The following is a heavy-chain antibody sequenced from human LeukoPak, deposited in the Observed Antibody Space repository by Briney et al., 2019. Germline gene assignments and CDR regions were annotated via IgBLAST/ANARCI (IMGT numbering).Heavy chain of an antibody. J-gene: IGHJ4*02. CDR3: AIPGGSSRDFDY. CDR2: FDPEDGET. Sequence: ASVKVSCKVSGCTLTELSMHWVRQAPGKGLEWMGGFDPEDGETIYAQKFQGRVTMTEDTSTDTAYMELSSLRSEDTAVYYCAIPGGSSRDFDYWGQGTLVTVSS. D-gene: IGHD6-13*01. CDR1: GCTLTELS. V-gene: IGHV1-24*01.